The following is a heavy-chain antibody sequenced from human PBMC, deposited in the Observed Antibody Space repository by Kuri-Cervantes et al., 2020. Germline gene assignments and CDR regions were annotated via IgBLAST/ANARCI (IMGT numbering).Heavy chain of an antibody. CDR3: ARDAYGGGSGIFGY. CDR2: VYYSGST. V-gene: IGHV4-59*12. D-gene: IGHD4-23*01. Sequence: GSLRLSCTVPGGSISSYYWSWIRQPPGKGLEWIGYVYYSGSTNYNPSLKSRVTISVDTSKNQFSLKLSSVTAADTAVYYCARDAYGGGSGIFGYWGQGTLVTVSS. J-gene: IGHJ4*02. CDR1: GGSISSYY.